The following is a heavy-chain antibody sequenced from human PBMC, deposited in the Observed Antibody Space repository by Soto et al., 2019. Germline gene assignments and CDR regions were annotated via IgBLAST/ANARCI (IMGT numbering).Heavy chain of an antibody. Sequence: GGSLRLSCAASGFTFSSYAMSWLWQAPGKGLEWVSGISGSGGSTYYADSVKGRFTIFRDNSKNTLYLQMNSLRAEDTAVYYCANSVTYDYGGYGWFDPWGQGTLVTVSS. CDR1: GFTFSSYA. J-gene: IGHJ5*02. D-gene: IGHD4-17*01. CDR2: ISGSGGST. V-gene: IGHV3-23*01. CDR3: ANSVTYDYGGYGWFDP.